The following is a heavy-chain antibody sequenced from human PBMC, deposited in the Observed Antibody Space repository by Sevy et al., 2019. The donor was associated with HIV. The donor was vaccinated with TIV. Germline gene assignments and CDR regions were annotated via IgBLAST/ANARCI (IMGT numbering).Heavy chain of an antibody. J-gene: IGHJ3*02. V-gene: IGHV3-74*01. D-gene: IGHD3-16*01. CDR2: IDHDGSNP. CDR3: VRDRGAADGFDI. CDR1: GFTFSAYW. Sequence: GESLKISCAASGFTFSAYWMYWVRQAPGKGLEWVSRIDHDGSNPIYADSVKGRFTGSRDNSKNTLYKQMTSLRGEDTAVYFCVRDRGAADGFDIWGQETMVTVSS.